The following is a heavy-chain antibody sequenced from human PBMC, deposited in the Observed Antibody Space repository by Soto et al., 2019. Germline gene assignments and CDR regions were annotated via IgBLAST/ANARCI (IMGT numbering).Heavy chain of an antibody. CDR3: ARTKNLAVANGDYYGMDV. D-gene: IGHD6-19*01. V-gene: IGHV4-30-4*01. CDR2: IYYSGST. Sequence: SETLSLTCTVSGGSISSGDYYWSWIRQPPGKGLEWIGYIYYSGSTYYNPSLKSRVTISVDTSKNQFSLKLSSVTAADTAVYYCARTKNLAVANGDYYGMDVWGQGTTVTVSS. CDR1: GGSISSGDYY. J-gene: IGHJ6*02.